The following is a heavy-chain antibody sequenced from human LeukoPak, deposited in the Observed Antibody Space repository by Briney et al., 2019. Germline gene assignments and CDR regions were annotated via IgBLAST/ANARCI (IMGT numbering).Heavy chain of an antibody. D-gene: IGHD4-17*01. CDR2: ISDDGRRK. V-gene: IGHV3-30*18. CDR3: AKRPSDYGDYVSYFDY. Sequence: GGSLRLSCAASGFSFISYGMHWVRQAPGKGLEWGGVISDDGRRKDYADSVKGRFTISRDNSNDTLYLQMNSLRAEDTAVYYCAKRPSDYGDYVSYFDYWGQGTLVTVSS. CDR1: GFSFISYG. J-gene: IGHJ4*02.